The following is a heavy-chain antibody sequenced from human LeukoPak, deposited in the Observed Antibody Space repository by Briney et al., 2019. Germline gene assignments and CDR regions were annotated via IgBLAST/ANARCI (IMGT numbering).Heavy chain of an antibody. J-gene: IGHJ3*02. V-gene: IGHV1-2*02. CDR3: ARDRDYSSTDAFDI. CDR2: INPNSGGT. D-gene: IGHD4-11*01. CDR1: GYTFTGYY. Sequence: VASVKVSCTASGYTFTGYYMHWVRQAPGQGLGWMGWINPNSGGTNYAQKFQGRVTMTRDTSISTAYMELSRLRSDDTAVYYCARDRDYSSTDAFDIWGQGTMVTVSS.